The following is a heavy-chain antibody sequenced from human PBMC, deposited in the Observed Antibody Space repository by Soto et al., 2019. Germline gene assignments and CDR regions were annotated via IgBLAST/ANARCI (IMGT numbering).Heavy chain of an antibody. CDR3: ARGNYDYVWGSYLTYYFDY. V-gene: IGHV4-31*03. Sequence: SETLSLTCTVSGGSISSGGYYWSWIRQHPGKGLEWIGYIYYSGSTYYNPSLKSRVNISVDTSKNQFSLKLSSVTAADTAVYYSARGNYDYVWGSYLTYYFDYWGKGTLVTVSS. CDR2: IYYSGST. CDR1: GGSISSGGYY. J-gene: IGHJ4*02. D-gene: IGHD3-16*02.